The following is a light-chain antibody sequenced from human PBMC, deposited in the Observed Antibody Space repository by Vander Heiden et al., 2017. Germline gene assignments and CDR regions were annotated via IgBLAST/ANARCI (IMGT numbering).Light chain of an antibody. Sequence: DIQMTQSPSSLSASVGHRVTITCRASPGISSYLNWYQHKPGKAPNLLSYAASSLQSGVPSRCSGSGSGTDFTLTISSLQPEDFATYYCQQSYSTLRTFGPGTKVDIK. CDR3: QQSYSTLRT. J-gene: IGKJ3*01. CDR1: PGISSY. CDR2: AAS. V-gene: IGKV1-39*01.